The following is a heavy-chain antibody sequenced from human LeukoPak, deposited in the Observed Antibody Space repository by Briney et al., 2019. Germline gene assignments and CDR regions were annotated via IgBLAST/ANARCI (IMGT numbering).Heavy chain of an antibody. J-gene: IGHJ6*02. CDR3: ARYGGYSSSWYDYYYYYGMDV. D-gene: IGHD6-13*01. V-gene: IGHV3-30*01. Sequence: DSVKGRFTISRDNSKNTLYLQMNSLRAEDTAVYYCARYGGYSSSWYDYYYYYGMDVWGQGTTVTVSS.